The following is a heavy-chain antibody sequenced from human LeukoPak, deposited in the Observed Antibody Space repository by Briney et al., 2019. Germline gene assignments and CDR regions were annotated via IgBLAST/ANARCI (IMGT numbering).Heavy chain of an antibody. CDR1: GGSISSYY. D-gene: IGHD3-22*01. Sequence: SETLSLTCTVPGGSISSYYWSWIRQPPGKGLEWIGYIYYSGSTNYNPSLKSRVTISVDTSKNQFSLKLSSVTAADTAVYYCARLSSGLLLSYFDYWGQGTLVTVSS. CDR3: ARLSSGLLLSYFDY. CDR2: IYYSGST. V-gene: IGHV4-59*08. J-gene: IGHJ4*02.